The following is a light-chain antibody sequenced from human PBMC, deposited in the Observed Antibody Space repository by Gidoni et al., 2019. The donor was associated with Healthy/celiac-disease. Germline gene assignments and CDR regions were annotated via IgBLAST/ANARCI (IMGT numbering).Light chain of an antibody. Sequence: DIVMTQSPATLSVSPGELASPSCRASQSVSSNLAWYQQKPGQAPRLLIYGASTRATGIPARFSGSGSGTEFTLTISSLQSEDFAVYYCQQYNNWPPRVTFGGGTKVEIK. CDR1: QSVSSN. CDR3: QQYNNWPPRVT. J-gene: IGKJ4*01. CDR2: GAS. V-gene: IGKV3-15*01.